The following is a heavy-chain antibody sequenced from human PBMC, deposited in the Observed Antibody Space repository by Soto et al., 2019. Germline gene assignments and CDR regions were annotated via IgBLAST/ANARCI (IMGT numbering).Heavy chain of an antibody. D-gene: IGHD3-16*02. CDR3: TSHLVELSFPRAFHL. CDR1: GFIFSGSA. V-gene: IGHV3-73*01. J-gene: IGHJ3*01. CDR2: IRSKLNSYAT. Sequence: EVQLVEAGGGLVQPGGSLKLSCAASGFIFSGSAMHWVRQASGKGLEWVGRIRSKLNSYATVYAASVKGRFTISRDDSKNTAYLQLNSLKTEDTAVYYSTSHLVELSFPRAFHLWGQWTMVTVSS.